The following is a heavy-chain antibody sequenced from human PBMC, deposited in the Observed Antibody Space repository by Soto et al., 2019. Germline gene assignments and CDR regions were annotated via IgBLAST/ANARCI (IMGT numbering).Heavy chain of an antibody. Sequence: EVQLVESGGGVVRPGGSLRLSCAASGFTFDDYGMSWVRQAPGKGLEWVSGINWNGGSTGYADSVKGRFTISRDNAKNSLYLQMNSLRAEDTALYHCARVEYQLPHYYYYYMDVWGKGTTVTVSS. D-gene: IGHD2-2*01. V-gene: IGHV3-20*01. CDR3: ARVEYQLPHYYYYYMDV. CDR1: GFTFDDYG. J-gene: IGHJ6*03. CDR2: INWNGGST.